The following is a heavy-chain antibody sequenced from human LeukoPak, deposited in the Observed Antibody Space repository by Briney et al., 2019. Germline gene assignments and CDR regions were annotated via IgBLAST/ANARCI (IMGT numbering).Heavy chain of an antibody. V-gene: IGHV1-3*01. D-gene: IGHD3-22*01. CDR1: GYTFTSYA. CDR3: ARAEYYYDSSGYKR. J-gene: IGHJ4*02. CDR2: INAGNGNT. Sequence: ASVKVSCKASGYTFTSYAMHWVRQAPGQRLEWMGWINAGNGNTKHSQKFQGRVTITRDTSASTAYMELSSLRSEDTAVYYCARAEYYYDSSGYKRWGQGTLVTVSS.